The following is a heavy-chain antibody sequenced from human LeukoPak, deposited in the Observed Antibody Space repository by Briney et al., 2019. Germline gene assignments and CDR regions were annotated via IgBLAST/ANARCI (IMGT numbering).Heavy chain of an antibody. J-gene: IGHJ6*03. CDR2: IHYTGAT. CDR3: ARVENYYMDV. V-gene: IGHV4-34*01. D-gene: IGHD3-3*01. CDR1: GGSITGYY. Sequence: PSETLSLTCAVYGGSITGYYWSWIRQTPGRGLEWVGEIHYTGATSYNPSLKSRATISTDTSKNQFSLKLSSVTAADTAVYYCARVENYYMDVWGKGTTVTVSS.